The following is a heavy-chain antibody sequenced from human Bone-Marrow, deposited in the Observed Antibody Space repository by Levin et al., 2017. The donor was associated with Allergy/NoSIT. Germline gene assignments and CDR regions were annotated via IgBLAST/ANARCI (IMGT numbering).Heavy chain of an antibody. Sequence: LPGGSLRLSCVASGFSFSTYWMSWVRQAPGKGLEWVANIKEDGSDKYYVDSVKGRVTVSRDNAKNSLYLQMNSLRAEDTAVYYCARGYDYGDYAEAEDFYYGLDVWGQGTTVTVS. D-gene: IGHD4-17*01. CDR1: GFSFSTYW. V-gene: IGHV3-7*01. CDR2: IKEDGSDK. J-gene: IGHJ6*02. CDR3: ARGYDYGDYAEAEDFYYGLDV.